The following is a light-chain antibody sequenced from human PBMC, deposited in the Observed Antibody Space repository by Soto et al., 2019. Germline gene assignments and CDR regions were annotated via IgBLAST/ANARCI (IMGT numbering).Light chain of an antibody. V-gene: IGLV2-8*01. CDR2: EVS. J-gene: IGLJ1*01. CDR3: SSYAGSNNFDV. CDR1: SSDVGGYNY. Sequence: SVLTQPPSSSGSPGQSVTISCTGTSSDVGGYNYVSWYQQHPGKAPKLMIYEVSKRPSGVPDRFSGSKSGNTASPTVSGLQAEDEADYYCSSYAGSNNFDVFGTGTKVTVL.